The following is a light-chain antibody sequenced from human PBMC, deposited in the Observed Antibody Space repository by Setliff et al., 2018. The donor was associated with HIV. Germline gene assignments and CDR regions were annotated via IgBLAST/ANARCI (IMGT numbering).Light chain of an antibody. Sequence: QSVLTQPASVSGSPGQSITISCTGSISNIGGYNFVSWYRQYPGEVPKLMIFEVNNRPAGVSNRFSGSKSGDTASLTISGLRAENEADYYCSSFRRSSLSSYVFGSGTKVTV. J-gene: IGLJ1*01. V-gene: IGLV2-14*01. CDR3: SSFRRSSLSSYV. CDR1: ISNIGGYNF. CDR2: EVN.